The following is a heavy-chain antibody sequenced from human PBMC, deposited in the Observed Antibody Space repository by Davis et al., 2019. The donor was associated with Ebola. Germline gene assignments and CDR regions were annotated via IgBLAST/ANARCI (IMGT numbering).Heavy chain of an antibody. V-gene: IGHV3-30*18. CDR1: GFTFSNYG. D-gene: IGHD4-17*01. Sequence: GESLKISCAASGFTFSNYGLHWVRQAPGKGLEWVAVISYDGSNKYYADSVKGRFTISRDNSKNTLYLQMNSLRAEDTAVYYCAKAKTTVTTYGDYWGQGTLVTVSS. CDR3: AKAKTTVTTYGDY. J-gene: IGHJ4*02. CDR2: ISYDGSNK.